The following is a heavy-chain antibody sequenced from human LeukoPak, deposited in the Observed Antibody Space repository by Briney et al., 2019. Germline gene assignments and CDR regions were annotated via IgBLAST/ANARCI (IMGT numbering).Heavy chain of an antibody. CDR3: ARDGGIAVAGSVYYYYGMDV. D-gene: IGHD6-19*01. V-gene: IGHV3-48*01. J-gene: IGHJ6*02. Sequence: PGGSLRLSCAASGFTFSSYSMNWVRQAPGKGLEWVSYISSSSSTIYYADSVKGRFTISRDNAKNSLYLQMNSLRVEDTAVYLCARDGGIAVAGSVYYYYGMDVWGQGTTVTVSS. CDR1: GFTFSSYS. CDR2: ISSSSSTI.